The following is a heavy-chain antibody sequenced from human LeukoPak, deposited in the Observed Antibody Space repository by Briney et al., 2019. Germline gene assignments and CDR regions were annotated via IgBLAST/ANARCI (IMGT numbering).Heavy chain of an antibody. CDR3: ARGGDYYIHNNWFDP. D-gene: IGHD1-26*01. J-gene: IGHJ5*02. CDR2: IIPVFGTA. Sequence: SVKVSCKASGGTFSSYAISWVRQAPGQGLEWMGGIIPVFGTANYAQKFQGRVTITADKSTSTAYMELSSLRSEDTAVYYCARGGDYYIHNNWFDPWGQGTLVTVSS. CDR1: GGTFSSYA. V-gene: IGHV1-69*06.